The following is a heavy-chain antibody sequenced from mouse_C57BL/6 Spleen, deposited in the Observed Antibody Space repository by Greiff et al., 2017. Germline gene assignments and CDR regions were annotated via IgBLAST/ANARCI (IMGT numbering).Heavy chain of an antibody. CDR1: GYTFTSYW. V-gene: IGHV1-64*01. D-gene: IGHD1-1*01. J-gene: IGHJ2*01. CDR2: IHPNSGST. Sequence: QVQLQQPGAELVKPGASVKLSCKASGYTFTSYWMHWVKQRPGQGLEWIGMIHPNSGSTNYNEKFKSKATLTVDKSSSTAYMQLSSLTSEDSAVYYCAKEVITTVVPYFDYCGQGTTLTVSS. CDR3: AKEVITTVVPYFDY.